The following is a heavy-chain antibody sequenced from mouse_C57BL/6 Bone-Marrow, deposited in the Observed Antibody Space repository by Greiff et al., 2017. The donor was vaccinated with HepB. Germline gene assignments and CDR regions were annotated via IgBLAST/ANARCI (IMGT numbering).Heavy chain of an antibody. J-gene: IGHJ1*03. Sequence: EVQLQESGPGLVKPSQSLSLTCSVTGYSITSGYYWNWIRQFPGNKLEWMGYISYDGSNNYNPSLKNRISITRDTSKNQFFLKLNSVTTEDTATYYCARSLINLLWYFDVWGTGTTVTVSS. V-gene: IGHV3-6*01. D-gene: IGHD2-10*01. CDR2: ISYDGSN. CDR1: GYSITSGYY. CDR3: ARSLINLLWYFDV.